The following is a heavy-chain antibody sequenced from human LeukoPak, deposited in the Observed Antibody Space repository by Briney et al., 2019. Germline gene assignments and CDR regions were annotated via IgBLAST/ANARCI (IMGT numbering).Heavy chain of an antibody. V-gene: IGHV3-30*02. Sequence: GGSLRLSCTASGLSLSNYDIHWVRQAPGKGLEWVAFIRYDGNYNYYADIVKGRFTISRDDSKNTMFLQMTNLRPDDTAVYFCAKDRMTVFESWGQGTLVTVSS. D-gene: IGHD2-21*02. J-gene: IGHJ4*02. CDR3: AKDRMTVFES. CDR1: GLSLSNYD. CDR2: IRYDGNYN.